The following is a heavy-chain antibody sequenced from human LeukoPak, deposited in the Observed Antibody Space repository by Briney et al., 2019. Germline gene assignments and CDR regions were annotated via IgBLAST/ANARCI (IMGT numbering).Heavy chain of an antibody. D-gene: IGHD6-13*01. CDR3: AREYSSPLDGDY. J-gene: IGHJ4*02. Sequence: ASVKVSCKASGYTFTSYYMHWVRQAPGQGLEWMGIINPSGGSTSRVTMTRDMSTSTVYMELSSLRSEDTAVYYCAREYSSPLDGDYWGRGTLVTVSS. CDR2: INPSGGST. V-gene: IGHV1-46*01. CDR1: GYTFTSYY.